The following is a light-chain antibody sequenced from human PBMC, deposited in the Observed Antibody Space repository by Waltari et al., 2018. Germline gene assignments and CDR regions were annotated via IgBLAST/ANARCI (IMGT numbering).Light chain of an antibody. CDR2: DVN. V-gene: IGLV2-11*01. CDR3: CSYVGSHTLVV. CDR1: ISDVGGYNF. Sequence: QSALTQPRSVSGSPGQSVTISCTGTISDVGGYNFVSWYQQHPGKAPQLMIYDVNKRPSGVPDRFSGSKSGNTASLSISGLQAEDEAHYYCCSYVGSHTLVVFGGGTKVTVL. J-gene: IGLJ2*01.